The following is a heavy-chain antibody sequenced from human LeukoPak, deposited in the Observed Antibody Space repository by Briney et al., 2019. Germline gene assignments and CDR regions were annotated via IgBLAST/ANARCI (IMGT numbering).Heavy chain of an antibody. D-gene: IGHD5-18*01. Sequence: ASVKVSCKASGGTFSSYAISWVRQAPGQGLEWMGGIIPIFGTANYAQKFQGRVTITTDESTSTAYMELSSLRSEDTAVYYCARPRREGVDTAMVSPFDYWGQGTLVTVSS. CDR2: IIPIFGTA. CDR1: GGTFSSYA. CDR3: ARPRREGVDTAMVSPFDY. V-gene: IGHV1-69*05. J-gene: IGHJ4*02.